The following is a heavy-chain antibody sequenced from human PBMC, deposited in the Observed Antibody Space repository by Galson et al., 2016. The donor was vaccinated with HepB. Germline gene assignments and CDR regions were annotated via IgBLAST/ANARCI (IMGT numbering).Heavy chain of an antibody. CDR2: IYLAGST. CDR3: AGYLSRRGGIDY. CDR1: GFTFSTYA. V-gene: IGHV3-53*01. D-gene: IGHD2-21*01. Sequence: SLRLSCAASGFTFSTYAMDWVRQAPGKGLECVVVIYLAGSTFYADSVRGRFTISRDDSANILYLQMTSLRAEDTAVYFCAGYLSRRGGIDYWGQGTLVAVSS. J-gene: IGHJ4*02.